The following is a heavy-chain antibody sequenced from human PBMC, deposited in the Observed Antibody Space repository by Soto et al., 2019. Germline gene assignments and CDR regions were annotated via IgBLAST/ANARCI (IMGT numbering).Heavy chain of an antibody. CDR1: GFTFSSYS. J-gene: IGHJ4*02. CDR3: AKEGDLIGYNYGSCFDY. CDR2: ITGSGGST. V-gene: IGHV3-23*01. D-gene: IGHD5-18*01. Sequence: LRLSCAASGFTFSSYSMSWVRQAPGKGLEWVSAITGSGGSTYYADSVKGRFTISRDNSKNTLYLQMNSLRAEDTAVYYCAKEGDLIGYNYGSCFDYWGQGTLVTVSS.